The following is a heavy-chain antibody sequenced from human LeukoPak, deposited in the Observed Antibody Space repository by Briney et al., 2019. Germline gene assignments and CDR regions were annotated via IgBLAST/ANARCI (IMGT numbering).Heavy chain of an antibody. V-gene: IGHV4-38-2*01. Sequence: SETLSLTCAVYGGSFSGYYWGWVRQPPGKGLEWVGSIYHSGSTYYNPSLKRRVTISVDTSKTQFSLKLSSVTAADTAVFYCARAGGDSYDSSGYYYLFGYWGQGTLVTVSS. D-gene: IGHD3-22*01. CDR1: GGSFSGYY. CDR2: IYHSGST. CDR3: ARAGGDSYDSSGYYYLFGY. J-gene: IGHJ4*02.